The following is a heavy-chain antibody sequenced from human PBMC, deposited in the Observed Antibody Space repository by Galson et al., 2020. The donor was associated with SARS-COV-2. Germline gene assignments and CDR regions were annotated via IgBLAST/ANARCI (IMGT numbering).Heavy chain of an antibody. Sequence: GGSLRLSCAASGFTFSNYAMHWVRQAPGKGLEWLAIVSYAGLTKYNADSVMGRFTISRDNSNNTLYLQMISLTAEDTAVYYCAREGPDYRSSYFDYWGQGTLVTVSS. CDR1: GFTFSNYA. V-gene: IGHV3-30-3*01. CDR3: AREGPDYRSSYFDY. CDR2: VSYAGLTK. D-gene: IGHD6-6*01. J-gene: IGHJ4*02.